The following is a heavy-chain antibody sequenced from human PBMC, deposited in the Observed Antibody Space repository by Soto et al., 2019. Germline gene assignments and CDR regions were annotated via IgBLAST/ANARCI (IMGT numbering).Heavy chain of an antibody. CDR2: IYYSGST. V-gene: IGHV4-31*03. Sequence: KPSETLSLTCTVSGGSISSGGYYWSWIRQHPGKGLEWIGYIYYSGSTYYNPSLKSRVTISVDTSKNQFSLKLSSVTAADTAVYYCARENYDSSGYYYVGGNWFDPWGQGTLVTVSS. D-gene: IGHD3-22*01. CDR3: ARENYDSSGYYYVGGNWFDP. J-gene: IGHJ5*02. CDR1: GGSISSGGYY.